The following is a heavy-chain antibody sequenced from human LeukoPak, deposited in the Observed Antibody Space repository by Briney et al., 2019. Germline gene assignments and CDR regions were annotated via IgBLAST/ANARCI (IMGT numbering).Heavy chain of an antibody. D-gene: IGHD3-10*01. J-gene: IGHJ4*02. CDR1: GFTFDDYA. CDR2: ISWNSGSI. V-gene: IGHV3-9*01. CDR3: AKGWFGGLPSPLDY. Sequence: QTGGSLRLSCAASGFTFDDYAMHWVRQAPGKGLEWVSGISWNSGSIGYADSVKGRFTISRDNAKNSLYLQMNSLRAEDTALYYCAKGWFGGLPSPLDYWGQGALVTVSS.